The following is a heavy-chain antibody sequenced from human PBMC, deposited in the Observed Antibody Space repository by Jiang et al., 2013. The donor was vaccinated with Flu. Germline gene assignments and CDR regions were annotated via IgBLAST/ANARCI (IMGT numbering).Heavy chain of an antibody. CDR1: GYTFSSQY. J-gene: IGHJ4*02. V-gene: IGHV1-46*01. CDR3: ARTKSCGGVCYYFDL. Sequence: QSGAEVKKPGASLKISCKASGYTFSSQYLHWVRQAPGQGLEWMALINPGGGGTSNAQKFQGRVTMTRDTSTSTVYLELSSLTSEDTAVYYCARTKSCGGVCYYFDLWGQGTLVTVAS. D-gene: IGHD2-21*02. CDR2: INPGGGGT.